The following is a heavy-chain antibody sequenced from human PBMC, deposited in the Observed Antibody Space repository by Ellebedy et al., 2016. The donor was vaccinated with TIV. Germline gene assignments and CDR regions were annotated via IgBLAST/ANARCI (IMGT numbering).Heavy chain of an antibody. V-gene: IGHV3-23*05. CDR1: GFTFSDYA. D-gene: IGHD3-10*01. CDR3: AKLAGVHSWYFDY. CDR2: IDKSGYNT. J-gene: IGHJ4*02. Sequence: GESLKISCVASGFTFSDYAMSWVRQAPGKGLEWVSTIDKSGYNTYYTDSVKGRFTISRENSKTTLYLQMNSLRAEDTALYSCAKLAGVHSWYFDYWGQGTLVTVSS.